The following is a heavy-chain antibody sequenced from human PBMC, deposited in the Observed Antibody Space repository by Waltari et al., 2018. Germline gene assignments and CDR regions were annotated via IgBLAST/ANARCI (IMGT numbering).Heavy chain of an antibody. CDR1: GGSISSSSYY. CDR3: ARVSRAPDPFDY. Sequence: QLQLQESGPGLVKPSETLSLTCTVSGGSISSSSYYWGWIRQPPGKGLEWIGSIYYSGSTYYNPSLKSRVTISVDTSKNQFSLKLSSVTAADTAVYYCARVSRAPDPFDYWGQGTLVTVSS. V-gene: IGHV4-39*01. CDR2: IYYSGST. J-gene: IGHJ4*02.